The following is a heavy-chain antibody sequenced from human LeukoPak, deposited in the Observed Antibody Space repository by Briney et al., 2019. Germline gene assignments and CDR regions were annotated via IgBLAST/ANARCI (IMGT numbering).Heavy chain of an antibody. CDR3: ARWGSSTSLNYYGMDV. Sequence: SETLSLTCTVSGGSISCGDYYWSWIRQPPGKGLEWIGYIYYSGSTYYNPSLKSRVTISVDTSKNQFSLKLSSVTAADTAVYYCARWGSSTSLNYYGMDVLGQGTTVTVSS. J-gene: IGHJ6*02. CDR1: GGSISCGDYY. CDR2: IYYSGST. V-gene: IGHV4-30-4*01. D-gene: IGHD2-2*01.